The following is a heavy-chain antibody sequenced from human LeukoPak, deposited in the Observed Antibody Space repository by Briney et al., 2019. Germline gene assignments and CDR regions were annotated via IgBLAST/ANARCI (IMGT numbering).Heavy chain of an antibody. Sequence: PGTSLRLSCEASGFAFDTYAIHWVRQRPGKGLEWVSGITWNSNGRLYADSVRGRFTVSRDNAKNSVYLQMDTLRIEDTALYFWVKNKQWLGRGAFEYWGHGTTVTVSS. V-gene: IGHV3-9*01. D-gene: IGHD6-19*01. CDR1: GFAFDTYA. CDR2: ITWNSNGR. CDR3: VKNKQWLGRGAFEY. J-gene: IGHJ3*01.